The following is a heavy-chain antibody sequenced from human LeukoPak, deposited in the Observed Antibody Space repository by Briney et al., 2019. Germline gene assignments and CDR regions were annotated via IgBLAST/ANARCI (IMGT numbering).Heavy chain of an antibody. V-gene: IGHV3-23*01. J-gene: IGHJ4*02. D-gene: IGHD3-10*01. Sequence: GGSLRLSCAASGFTFSSYAMTWVRQAPGKGLEWVSAISGGGASTNYADSVKGRFTISRDNSKNTLYLQTNSLRAEDTAVYYCAKAGSATYYLDYWGQGTLVTVSS. CDR3: AKAGSATYYLDY. CDR1: GFTFSSYA. CDR2: ISGGGAST.